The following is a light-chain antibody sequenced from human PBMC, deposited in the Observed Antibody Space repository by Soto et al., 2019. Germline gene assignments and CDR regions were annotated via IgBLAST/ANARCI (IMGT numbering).Light chain of an antibody. CDR3: LQLYNFSWT. Sequence: EIVLTQSPGTLSLSPGERATLSCRASQSVSSSYLAWYQQKPGQAPRLLIYGASNRATGIPDRISGSGSGTDFTLTISSLQPDDFATYYCLQLYNFSWTFGQGTKVDIK. CDR1: QSVSSSY. J-gene: IGKJ1*01. V-gene: IGKV3-20*01. CDR2: GAS.